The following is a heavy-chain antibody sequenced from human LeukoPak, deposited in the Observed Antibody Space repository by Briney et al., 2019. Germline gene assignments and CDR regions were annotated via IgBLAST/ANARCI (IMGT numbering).Heavy chain of an antibody. J-gene: IGHJ4*02. CDR2: IYHSGST. CDR1: GGSISSGGYS. V-gene: IGHV4-30-2*01. CDR3: AGDDGYNGDY. Sequence: PSETLSLTCTVSGGSISSGGYSWSWIRQPPGKGLEWIGYIYHSGSTYYNPSLKSRVTISVDRSKNQFSLKLSSVTAADTAVYYCAGDDGYNGDYWGQGTLVTVSS. D-gene: IGHD5-24*01.